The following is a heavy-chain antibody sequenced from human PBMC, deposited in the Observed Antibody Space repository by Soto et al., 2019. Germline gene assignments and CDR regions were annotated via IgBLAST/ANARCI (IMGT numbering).Heavy chain of an antibody. V-gene: IGHV1-46*01. J-gene: IGHJ4*02. CDR1: GYTFTSYY. D-gene: IGHD2-15*01. Sequence: GASVKVSCKASGYTFTSYYMHWVRQAPGQGLEWMGIINPSGGSTSYAQKFQGRVTMTRDTSTSTVYMELSSLRSEDTAVYYCARAEGYCSGGSCGPTYYFDYWGQGTLVTVSS. CDR2: INPSGGST. CDR3: ARAEGYCSGGSCGPTYYFDY.